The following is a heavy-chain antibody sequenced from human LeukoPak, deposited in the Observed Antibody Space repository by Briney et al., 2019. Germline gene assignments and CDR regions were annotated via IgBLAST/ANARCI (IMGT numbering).Heavy chain of an antibody. J-gene: IGHJ5*02. CDR3: AREKWSSGWHPFDP. CDR2: ISAYNGNT. V-gene: IGHV1-18*01. D-gene: IGHD6-19*01. Sequence: GASVKVSCKASGYTFTSYGISWVRQAPGQGLEWMGWISAYNGNTNYAQKLQGRVTMTTDTSTSTAYVELRSLRSDDTAVYYCAREKWSSGWHPFDPWGQGTLVTVSS. CDR1: GYTFTSYG.